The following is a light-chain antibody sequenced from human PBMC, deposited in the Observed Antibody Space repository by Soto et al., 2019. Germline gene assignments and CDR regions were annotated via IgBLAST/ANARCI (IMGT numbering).Light chain of an antibody. V-gene: IGLV2-23*01. Sequence: QSALTQPASVSGSPGQSVTISCTGTSSGVGSYNLVSWYQQQPGKAPKLIIFESSKGPAGVSHRFSASWSGDTASLTISGLQAEDEEDYYCSSYTGRTTWVFGGGTQLTVL. CDR1: SSGVGSYNL. J-gene: IGLJ3*02. CDR3: SSYTGRTTWV. CDR2: ESS.